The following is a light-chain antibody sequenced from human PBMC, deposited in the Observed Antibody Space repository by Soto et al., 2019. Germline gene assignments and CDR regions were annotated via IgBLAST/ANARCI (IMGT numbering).Light chain of an antibody. CDR2: GVT. J-gene: IGLJ1*01. CDR3: QSYDSSLSGYV. Sequence: QSVLTQPASVSGSSGQSITISCTGSNSDIGGYNSVSWYQQHPGKAPKLLIFGVTNRPSGVSDRFSGSKSGNTASLAITGLQAEDEADYYCQSYDSSLSGYVFGTGTKVTVL. V-gene: IGLV2-14*01. CDR1: NSDIGGYNS.